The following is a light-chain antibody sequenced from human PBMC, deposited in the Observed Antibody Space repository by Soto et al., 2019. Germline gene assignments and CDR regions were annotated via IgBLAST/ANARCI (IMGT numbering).Light chain of an antibody. J-gene: IGLJ3*02. CDR3: QSLGTGIQV. V-gene: IGLV4-69*01. CDR1: SGHSTYA. CDR2: INSDGSH. Sequence: QLVLTQSPSVSASLGASVKLTCTLSSGHSTYAIAWHQQQSEKGPRFLMKINSDGSHSKGDGFFDRFSGSSSGAERHLTISSLQSEDEADYYRQSLGTGIQVFGGGTKPTVL.